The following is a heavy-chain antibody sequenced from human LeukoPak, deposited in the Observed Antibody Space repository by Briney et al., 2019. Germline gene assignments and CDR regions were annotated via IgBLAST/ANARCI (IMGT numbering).Heavy chain of an antibody. V-gene: IGHV3-7*01. CDR1: GFTFSSYW. CDR3: ASSRLPGY. Sequence: GGSLRLSCAASGFTFSSYWMNWVRQAPGKGLEWVAYIKEDGSVKSYADSMKGRFTISRDNAKNSLYLQMNSLRAEDTAVYYCASSRLPGYWGHGTLVTVSS. CDR2: IKEDGSVK. J-gene: IGHJ4*01.